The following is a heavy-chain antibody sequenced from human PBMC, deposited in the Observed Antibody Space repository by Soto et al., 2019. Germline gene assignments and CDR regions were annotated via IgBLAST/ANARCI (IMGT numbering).Heavy chain of an antibody. V-gene: IGHV3-30*18. CDR3: AKDSQESAAGLYYYYYMDV. CDR1: GFTFSSYG. J-gene: IGHJ6*03. D-gene: IGHD6-13*01. Sequence: GGSLRLSCAASGFTFSSYGMHWVRQAPGKGLEWVAVISYDGSNKYYADSVKGRFTISRDNSKNTLYLQMNSLRAEDTAVYYCAKDSQESAAGLYYYYYMDVWGKGTTVTVSS. CDR2: ISYDGSNK.